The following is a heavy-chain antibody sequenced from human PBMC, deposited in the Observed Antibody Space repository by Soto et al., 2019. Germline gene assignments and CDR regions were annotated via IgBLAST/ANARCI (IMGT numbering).Heavy chain of an antibody. Sequence: QLQLQESGPGLVKPSETLSLTCTVSGGSIHDDTYYWGWIRQPPGKGLEWIGSIYYSGTSSYNPSLESRVTMSVDTSKKQLSLRRRSVIAADTAVYYCARLRCDSPNCVPLDPWGQGTQVIVSS. CDR2: IYYSGTS. J-gene: IGHJ5*02. CDR3: ARLRCDSPNCVPLDP. CDR1: GGSIHDDTYY. D-gene: IGHD3-22*01. V-gene: IGHV4-39*01.